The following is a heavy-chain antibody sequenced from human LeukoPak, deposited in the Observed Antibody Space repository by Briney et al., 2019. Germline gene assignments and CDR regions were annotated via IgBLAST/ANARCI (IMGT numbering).Heavy chain of an antibody. CDR2: INHSGST. V-gene: IGHV4-34*01. CDR1: GGSFSGYY. D-gene: IGHD3-16*02. J-gene: IGHJ3*02. Sequence: PSETLSLTCAVYGGSFSGYYWNWIRQPPGKGLGWIGEINHSGSTNYNPSLKSRVTISVDTSKNQFSLKLSSVTAADTAVYYCARGRPQSSGGYDYVWGSYRFGDAFDIWGQGTMVTVSS. CDR3: ARGRPQSSGGYDYVWGSYRFGDAFDI.